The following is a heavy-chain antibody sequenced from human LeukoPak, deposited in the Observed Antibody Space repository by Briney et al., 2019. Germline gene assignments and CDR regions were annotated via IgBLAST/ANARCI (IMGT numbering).Heavy chain of an antibody. Sequence: PGGSLRLSCAASGFTFSSYAMSWVRQAPGKGLEWVGFIRSKAYGGTTEYAASVKGRLTISRDDLKSIAYLQMNSLKTEDTAMYYCGRRAGYSYGDAFDIWGQGTMVTVSS. CDR2: IRSKAYGGTT. V-gene: IGHV3-49*04. CDR1: GFTFSSYA. D-gene: IGHD5-18*01. J-gene: IGHJ3*02. CDR3: GRRAGYSYGDAFDI.